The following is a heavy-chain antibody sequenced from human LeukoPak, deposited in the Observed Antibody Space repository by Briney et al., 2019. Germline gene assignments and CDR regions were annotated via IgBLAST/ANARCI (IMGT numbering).Heavy chain of an antibody. CDR2: IKSKTDGGTT. V-gene: IGHV3-15*01. Sequence: GGSLRLSCATSGFTFSNAWMSWVRQAPGKGLEWVGRIKSKTDGGTTDYAAPVKGRFTISRDDSKNTLYLQMNSLKTEDTAVYYCTTRWGRFLEWFRFDYWGQGTLVTVSS. CDR1: GFTFSNAW. J-gene: IGHJ4*02. CDR3: TTRWGRFLEWFRFDY. D-gene: IGHD3-3*01.